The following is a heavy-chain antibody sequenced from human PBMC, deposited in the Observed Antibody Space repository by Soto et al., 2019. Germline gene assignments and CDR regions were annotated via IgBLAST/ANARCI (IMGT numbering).Heavy chain of an antibody. J-gene: IGHJ6*02. D-gene: IGHD1-26*01. CDR3: TRVGGSVSGMDV. V-gene: IGHV3-74*01. Sequence: EVQLVESRGGLVQPGGSLRLSCAASGFTFSSYWMHWVRQAPGKGLVWVSRIDNAGSSVRYADSVKGRFTISRDNAKNTLYLQMNSLRAEDTAVYYCTRVGGSVSGMDVWGQGPTVTVSS. CDR1: GFTFSSYW. CDR2: IDNAGSSV.